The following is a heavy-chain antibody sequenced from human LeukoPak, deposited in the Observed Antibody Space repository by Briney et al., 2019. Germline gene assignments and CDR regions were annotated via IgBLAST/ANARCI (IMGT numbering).Heavy chain of an antibody. CDR2: IWYDGSNK. CDR1: GFTFSSYG. Sequence: QPGRSLRLSCAASGFTFSSYGMHWVRQAPGKGLEWVAVIWYDGSNKYYADSVKGRFTISRDNSKNTLYLQMDSLRAEDTALYYCARAPITSPFYFDYWGQGTLVTVSS. J-gene: IGHJ4*02. V-gene: IGHV3-33*01. D-gene: IGHD2-2*01. CDR3: ARAPITSPFYFDY.